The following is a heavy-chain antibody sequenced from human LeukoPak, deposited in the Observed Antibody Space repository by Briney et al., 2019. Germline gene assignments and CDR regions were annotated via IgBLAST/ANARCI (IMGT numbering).Heavy chain of an antibody. Sequence: PGGSLRLSCVAPGFTFDDYAMHWVRQTPGKGLEWVSVINGDGGRTYYAESVKGRFTISRDNSKNSLYLQMNSLRTEDTALYYCAKAERFCTSTSCYSLDYWGRGTLVTVSS. V-gene: IGHV3-43*02. J-gene: IGHJ4*02. CDR1: GFTFDDYA. D-gene: IGHD2-2*02. CDR2: INGDGGRT. CDR3: AKAERFCTSTSCYSLDY.